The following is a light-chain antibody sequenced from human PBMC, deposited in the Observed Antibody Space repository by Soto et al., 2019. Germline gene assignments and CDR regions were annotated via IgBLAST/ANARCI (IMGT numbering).Light chain of an antibody. CDR3: SSYTASSTVV. CDR2: DVS. Sequence: QSALTQPASVSGSPGPSIAISCTGTSSDVGGYNYVSWYQQHPGKAPKLMIYDVSVRPSGVSDRFSGSKSDNTASLTITGLQAEDEAHYYCSSYTASSTVVFGGGTKVTVL. J-gene: IGLJ2*01. V-gene: IGLV2-14*01. CDR1: SSDVGGYNY.